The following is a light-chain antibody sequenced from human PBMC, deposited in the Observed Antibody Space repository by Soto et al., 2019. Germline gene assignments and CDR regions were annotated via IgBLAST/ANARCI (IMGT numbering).Light chain of an antibody. V-gene: IGKV3-11*01. CDR1: QSVSSY. CDR3: HEGSRWAAWT. Sequence: ENVLTQSPATLAFSSGWSPSLSCKTSQSVSSYLAWYQQKPGQAPRLLICDASNRATGVPARFSGSGSGKALSLTGRRLQPDDCAVYSSHEGSRWAAWTLAQGTKVDIK. J-gene: IGKJ1*01. CDR2: DAS.